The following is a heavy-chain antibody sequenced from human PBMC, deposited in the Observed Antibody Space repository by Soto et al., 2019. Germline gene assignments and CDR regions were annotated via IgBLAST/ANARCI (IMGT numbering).Heavy chain of an antibody. V-gene: IGHV4-34*01. CDR2: INHSGST. Sequence: TLSLTCAVYGGSFSGYYWSWIRQPPGKGLEWIGEINHSGSTNYNPSLKSRVTISVDTSKNQFSLKLSSVTAADTAVYYCARGGEQQGLCYFDYWGQGTLVTVSS. CDR1: GGSFSGYY. D-gene: IGHD6-13*01. J-gene: IGHJ4*02. CDR3: ARGGEQQGLCYFDY.